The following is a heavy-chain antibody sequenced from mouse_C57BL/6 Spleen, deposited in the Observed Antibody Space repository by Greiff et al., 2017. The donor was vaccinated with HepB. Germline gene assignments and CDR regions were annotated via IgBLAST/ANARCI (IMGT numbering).Heavy chain of an antibody. CDR1: GYTFTSYW. Sequence: QVQLQQPGTELVKPGASVKLSCKASGYTFTSYWMHWVKQRPGQGLEWIGNINPSNGGTNYNEKFKSKATLTVDKSSSTAYMQLSSLTSEDSAVYYCANRQLRLRGRDYAMDYWGQGTSVTVSS. CDR3: ANRQLRLRGRDYAMDY. CDR2: INPSNGGT. J-gene: IGHJ4*01. D-gene: IGHD3-2*02. V-gene: IGHV1-53*01.